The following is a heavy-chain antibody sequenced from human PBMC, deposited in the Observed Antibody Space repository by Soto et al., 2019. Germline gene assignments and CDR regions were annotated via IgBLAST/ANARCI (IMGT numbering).Heavy chain of an antibody. D-gene: IGHD6-19*01. CDR3: ARGYSSGWYEDY. CDR2: IDPSDSYA. CDR1: GYSFTSYW. V-gene: IGHV5-10-1*01. Sequence: GESLKITCKGSGYSFTSYWISWVRQMPGKGLEWMGRIDPSDSYANYSPSFQGHVTISADTSISTAYLQWSSLKASDSAIYYCARGYSSGWYEDYWGQGTLVTVSS. J-gene: IGHJ4*02.